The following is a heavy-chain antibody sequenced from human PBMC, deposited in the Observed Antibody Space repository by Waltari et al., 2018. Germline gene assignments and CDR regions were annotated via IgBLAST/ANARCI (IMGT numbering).Heavy chain of an antibody. CDR2: IYYSGST. J-gene: IGHJ3*02. Sequence: QVQLQESGPGLVKPSETLSLTCPVSGGSISSHYWSWIRQPPGKGLEWIGYIYYSGSTNYNPSLKSRVTISVDTSKNQFSLKLSSVTAADTAVYYCARERSDDAFDIWGQGTMVTVSS. CDR3: ARERSDDAFDI. D-gene: IGHD1-26*01. V-gene: IGHV4-59*11. CDR1: GGSISSHY.